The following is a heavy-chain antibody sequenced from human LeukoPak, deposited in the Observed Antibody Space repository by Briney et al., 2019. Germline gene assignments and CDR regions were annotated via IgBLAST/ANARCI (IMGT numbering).Heavy chain of an antibody. CDR1: GYTFTGYY. CDR2: INPNSGGT. Sequence: ASVKVSCKASGYTFTGYYMHWVRQAPGQGLEWMGWINPNSGGTNYAQKFQGRVTMTRDTSISTAYMELSRLRSDDTAVYYCATLRYYDFWSGYYTPYYFDYWDQGTLVTVSS. CDR3: ATLRYYDFWSGYYTPYYFDY. J-gene: IGHJ4*02. D-gene: IGHD3-3*01. V-gene: IGHV1-2*02.